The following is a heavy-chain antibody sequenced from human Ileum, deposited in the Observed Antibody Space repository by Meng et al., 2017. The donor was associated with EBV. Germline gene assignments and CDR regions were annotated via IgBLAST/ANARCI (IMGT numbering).Heavy chain of an antibody. CDR1: GFTFSDYA. V-gene: IGHV3-23*01. D-gene: IGHD6-13*01. CDR3: VKYRSGTWFDAFDI. J-gene: IGHJ3*02. CDR2: ISGPGDKT. Sequence: VLLLESWGGLVERGGSLRLSCVASGFTFSDYAMSWVRKAPGKGLDWVSGISGPGDKTHYADSVKGRFTLSRDNSKTTLYLEMTNLRAEDTATYYCVKYRSGTWFDAFDIWGQGTMVTVSS.